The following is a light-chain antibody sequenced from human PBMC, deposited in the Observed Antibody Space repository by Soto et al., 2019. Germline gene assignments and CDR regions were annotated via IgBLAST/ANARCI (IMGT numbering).Light chain of an antibody. V-gene: IGKV1-5*03. J-gene: IGKJ1*01. CDR2: KAS. CDR3: QHYNSYPWT. Sequence: DIQMTQTPSTLSASVGDRVTITCRASHSISTWLAWYQQKAGKAPKLLIYKASSLESGVPSRFSGSGSGTEFTLTISSLQPDDFATYYCQHYNSYPWTFGQGTKVDI. CDR1: HSISTW.